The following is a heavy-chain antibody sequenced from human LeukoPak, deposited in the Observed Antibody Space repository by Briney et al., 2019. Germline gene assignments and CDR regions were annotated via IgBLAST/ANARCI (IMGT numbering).Heavy chain of an antibody. CDR1: GASISSSNYY. CDR2: IYSSGNT. CDR3: AKSNGYGLIDY. Sequence: PSETLSLTCAVSGASISSSNYYWGWVRQSPGKGLEWIGNIYSSGNTYYNASLKSRVTMYIDTSMNQFSLKLSSVTAADTAMYYCAKSNGYGLIDYWGQGTLVTVSS. V-gene: IGHV4-39*01. J-gene: IGHJ4*02. D-gene: IGHD5-12*01.